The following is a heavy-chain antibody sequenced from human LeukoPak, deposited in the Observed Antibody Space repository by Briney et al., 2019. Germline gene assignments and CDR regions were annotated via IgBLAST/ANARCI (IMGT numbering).Heavy chain of an antibody. CDR1: RNSFGNYY. CDR3: TRDTGTTGEVKFDP. Sequence: SETLSLTCTVSRNSFGNYYWSWIRQPAGKGLEWIGRIYTSGSTTYNPSLKSRVTISVDTSKNQFSLKLSSVTAADTAVYFCTRDTGTTGEVKFDPWGQGTLVTVSS. CDR2: IYTSGST. D-gene: IGHD4-17*01. V-gene: IGHV4-4*07. J-gene: IGHJ5*02.